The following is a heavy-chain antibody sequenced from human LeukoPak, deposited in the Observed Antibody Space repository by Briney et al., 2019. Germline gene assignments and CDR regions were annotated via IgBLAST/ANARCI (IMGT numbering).Heavy chain of an antibody. CDR3: ARVDVQYGDYVWLRSPFDY. J-gene: IGHJ4*02. V-gene: IGHV4-39*07. CDR2: IFHSGTT. CDR1: GGSISSYY. Sequence: SETLSLTCTVSGGSISSYYWSWVRQPPGKGLEWIGGIFHSGTTYYNPSLKSRVTMSVDTSKNQFSLKLSSVTAADTAVYFCARVDVQYGDYVWLRSPFDYWGQGTLVTVSS. D-gene: IGHD4-17*01.